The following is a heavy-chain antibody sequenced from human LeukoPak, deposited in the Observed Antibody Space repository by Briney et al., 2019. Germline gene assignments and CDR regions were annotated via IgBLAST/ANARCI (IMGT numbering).Heavy chain of an antibody. CDR3: AAAYCGGDCYLDY. J-gene: IGHJ4*02. V-gene: IGHV6-1*01. CDR1: GDSVSSNSAA. CDR2: IYYRSKWYN. Sequence: SQTLSLTCAISGDSVSSNSAAWNWIRQSPSRGLEWLGRIYYRSKWYNDHAVSVKSRITINPDTSKNQFSLQLNSVTPEDTAVYYCAAAYCGGDCYLDYWGRGTLVTVSS. D-gene: IGHD2-21*02.